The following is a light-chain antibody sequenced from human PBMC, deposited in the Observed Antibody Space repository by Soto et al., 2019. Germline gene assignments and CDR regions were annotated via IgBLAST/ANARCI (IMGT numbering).Light chain of an antibody. Sequence: QSVLTQPPSVSGAPGQRVTISCTGSSSNIGAGYDVHWYQQLPGTASKLLIYGNSNRPSGVPDRFSGSKSGTSASLAITGLQAEDEADYYCQSYDSSLSGAVFGGGTKLPVL. V-gene: IGLV1-40*01. J-gene: IGLJ2*01. CDR1: SSNIGAGYD. CDR2: GNS. CDR3: QSYDSSLSGAV.